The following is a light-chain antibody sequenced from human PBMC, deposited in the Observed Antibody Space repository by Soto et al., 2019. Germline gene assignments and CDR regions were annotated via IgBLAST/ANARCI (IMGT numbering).Light chain of an antibody. Sequence: DIQMTQSPSTLSASVGDRVTITCRASQTISSWLAWYQQKPGKAPTLLIYDASTLERGVPSRFSGTGSGTEFTLSIDSLQPDDFATYYCQHYNSYSEAFGQGTKVDIK. CDR3: QHYNSYSEA. J-gene: IGKJ1*01. CDR1: QTISSW. V-gene: IGKV1-5*01. CDR2: DAS.